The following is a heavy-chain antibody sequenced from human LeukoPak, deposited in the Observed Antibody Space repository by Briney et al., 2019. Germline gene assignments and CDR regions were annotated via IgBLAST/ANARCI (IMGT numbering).Heavy chain of an antibody. CDR1: GLSVSSNF. D-gene: IGHD6-19*01. CDR3: ASTGYSSGLDY. CDR2: LYSYGST. J-gene: IGHJ4*02. Sequence: GGSLRLSCAPSGLSVSSNFMSWVRQVPGKGLEWVATLYSYGSTYYADSVKGRFTISRDNSKNTLYLQMNSLRAEDTAVYYCASTGYSSGLDYWGQGTLVTVSS. V-gene: IGHV3-53*01.